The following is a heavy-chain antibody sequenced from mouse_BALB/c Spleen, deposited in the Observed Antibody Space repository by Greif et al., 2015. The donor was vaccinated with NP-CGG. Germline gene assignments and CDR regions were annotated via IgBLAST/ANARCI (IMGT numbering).Heavy chain of an antibody. J-gene: IGHJ3*01. V-gene: IGHV14-3*02. CDR2: IDPANGNT. Sequence: EVQLQQSGAELVKPGASVKLSCTASGFNIKDTYMHWAKQRPEQGLEWIGRIDPANGNTKYDPKFQGKATITADTSSNTAYPQLSSLTSEDTAVYYCARNDGFAYWGQGTLFTVSA. D-gene: IGHD2-12*01. CDR1: GFNIKDTY. CDR3: ARNDGFAY.